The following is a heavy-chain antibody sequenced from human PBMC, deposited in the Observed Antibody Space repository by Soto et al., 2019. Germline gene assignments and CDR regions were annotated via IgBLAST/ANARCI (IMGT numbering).Heavy chain of an antibody. Sequence: HPGGSLRLSCAASGFTFSHYAMSWVRQAPGKGLEWVSGIGAGGDSTYYADAVKGRFTISRDNSKNTLYLQMNSVRGEDTAIYYCAKLLTVASGATDHWAQGILVTVSS. J-gene: IGHJ5*02. CDR1: GFTFSHYA. V-gene: IGHV3-23*01. CDR3: AKLLTVASGATDH. CDR2: IGAGGDST. D-gene: IGHD1-26*01.